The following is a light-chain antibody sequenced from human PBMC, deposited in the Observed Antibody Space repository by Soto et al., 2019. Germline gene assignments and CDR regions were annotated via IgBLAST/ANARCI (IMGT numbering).Light chain of an antibody. CDR2: DVS. CDR1: TSDVGRYNY. Sequence: QSALTQPASVSGSPGQSITISCTGTTSDVGRYNYVSWYQQHPGKAPKLIIYDVSNRPSGVANRFSGSKSGNTASLTISGLRDEEDADYYCTSYTSSTTYVFGTGTKVTVL. J-gene: IGLJ1*01. V-gene: IGLV2-14*01. CDR3: TSYTSSTTYV.